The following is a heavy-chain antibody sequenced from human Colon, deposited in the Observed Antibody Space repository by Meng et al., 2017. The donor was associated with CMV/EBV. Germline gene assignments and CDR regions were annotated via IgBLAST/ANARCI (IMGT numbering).Heavy chain of an antibody. J-gene: IGHJ5*02. CDR1: GYTFTSYY. V-gene: IGHV1-46*01. Sequence: ASVKVSCKASGYTFTSYYVHWVRQAPGQGLEWMGIINPSGGSTSYAQKFQGRVTMTRDTSTSTVYMELNSLRAEDTAVYYCAILEGTVVPAAIGDWFDPWGQGTLVTVSS. D-gene: IGHD2-2*02. CDR2: INPSGGST. CDR3: AILEGTVVPAAIGDWFDP.